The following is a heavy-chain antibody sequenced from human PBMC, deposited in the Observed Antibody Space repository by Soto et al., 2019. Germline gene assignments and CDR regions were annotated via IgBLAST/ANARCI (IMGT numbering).Heavy chain of an antibody. J-gene: IGHJ6*02. D-gene: IGHD3-16*01. V-gene: IGHV3-7*01. CDR2: IKQGGNEK. CDR1: GFSFSTYL. CDR3: VGALTYEVPYYYYGMDV. Sequence: GGSLRLSCAASGFSFSTYLMSWVRQAPGKGLEWVANIKQGGNEKFYVDSVKGRFTISRDNDKKSLYLQMDSLRVEDTAVYYCVGALTYEVPYYYYGMDVWGQGTTVTVTS.